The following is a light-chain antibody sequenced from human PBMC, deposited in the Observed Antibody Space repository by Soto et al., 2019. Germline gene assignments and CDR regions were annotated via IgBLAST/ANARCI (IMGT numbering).Light chain of an antibody. Sequence: QPVLTQPPSASGTPGQRVTISCSGSRSNIGSNTVNWYQQLPGTAPKLLIYSNNQRPSGVPDRFSGSKSGTSASLAISGLQSEDEADYYCAAWDDSLDGVVFGGRTKLTVL. CDR1: RSNIGSNT. V-gene: IGLV1-44*01. J-gene: IGLJ2*01. CDR3: AAWDDSLDGVV. CDR2: SNN.